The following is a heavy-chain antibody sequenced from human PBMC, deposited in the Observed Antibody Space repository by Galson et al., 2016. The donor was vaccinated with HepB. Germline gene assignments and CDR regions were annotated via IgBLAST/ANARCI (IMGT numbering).Heavy chain of an antibody. V-gene: IGHV3-74*01. D-gene: IGHD2-15*01. CDR3: VTDRSCGGGSCYPY. CDR2: INSDGSST. CDR1: GFTFSSHW. Sequence: SGFTFSSHWMHWVRQAPGKGLVWVSRINSDGSSTSYADSVKGRFSISRDIAKNALYLQMNSLRVEDTAMYYCVTDRSCGGGSCYPYWGQGTLVTVSS. J-gene: IGHJ4*02.